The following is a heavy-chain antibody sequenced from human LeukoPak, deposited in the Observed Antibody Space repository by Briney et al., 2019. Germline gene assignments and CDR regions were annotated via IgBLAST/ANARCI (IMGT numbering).Heavy chain of an antibody. Sequence: GGSLRLSCAASGFTFSSYGMHWVRQAPGKGLEWVAVISYDGSNKYYADSVKGRFTISRDNSKNTLYLQMNSLRAEDTAVYYCAKIGGIQLHDYWGQGTLVTVSS. D-gene: IGHD5-18*01. V-gene: IGHV3-30*18. J-gene: IGHJ4*02. CDR1: GFTFSSYG. CDR2: ISYDGSNK. CDR3: AKIGGIQLHDY.